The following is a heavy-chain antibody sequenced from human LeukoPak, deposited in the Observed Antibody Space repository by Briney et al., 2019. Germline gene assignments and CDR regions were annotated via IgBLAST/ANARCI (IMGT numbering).Heavy chain of an antibody. CDR3: VREGEGPLSKDFDC. J-gene: IGHJ4*02. V-gene: IGHV1-2*02. CDR2: IGPHSTST. CDR1: GFTFTDHY. D-gene: IGHD2/OR15-2a*01. Sequence: ASVKVSCKSSGFTFTDHYIHWVRQGPGQGLEWMGYIGPHSTSTSSPQEFQGRVTMTRDASMSTAYMELTRLTSDDTAVYYCVREGEGPLSKDFDCWGQGTLVTVSS.